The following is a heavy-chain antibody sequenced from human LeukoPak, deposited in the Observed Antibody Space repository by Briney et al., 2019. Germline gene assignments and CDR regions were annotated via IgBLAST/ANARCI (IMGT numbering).Heavy chain of an antibody. CDR2: ISGSGGST. CDR1: GFTFSSYA. Sequence: GGSLRLSRAASGFTFSSYAMSWVRQAPGKGLEWVSAISGSGGSTYYADSVKGRFTISRDNSKNTLYLQMNSLRAEDTAVYYCAKNIVVVPAAIPDYWGQGTLVTVSS. D-gene: IGHD2-2*02. J-gene: IGHJ4*02. V-gene: IGHV3-23*01. CDR3: AKNIVVVPAAIPDY.